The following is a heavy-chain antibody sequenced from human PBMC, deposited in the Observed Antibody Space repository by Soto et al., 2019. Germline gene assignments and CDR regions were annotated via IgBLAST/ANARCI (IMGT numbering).Heavy chain of an antibody. Sequence: SETLSLTCTVSGGSISSGDYYWSWIRQSPGKGLEWIGYIYYSGSTYYNPSLKSRVTISVDTSKNQFSLKLSSVTAADTAVYYCVLSRVRSLWFDPWGQGTLVTVSS. V-gene: IGHV4-30-4*01. CDR1: GGSISSGDYY. CDR3: VLSRVRSLWFDP. D-gene: IGHD3-10*01. CDR2: IYYSGST. J-gene: IGHJ5*02.